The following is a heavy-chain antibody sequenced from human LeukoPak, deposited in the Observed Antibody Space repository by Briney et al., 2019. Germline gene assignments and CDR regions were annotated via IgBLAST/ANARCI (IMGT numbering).Heavy chain of an antibody. J-gene: IGHJ4*02. CDR2: ISAYNGNT. Sequence: ASVKVSCKASGYTFINYDIRWVRQAPGQGLEWMGWISAYNGNTNYAQKFQGRVTVTRDTSTSTVHMELSGLRSEDTAVYYCARDQEAFDYWGQGTLVTVSS. CDR3: ARDQEAFDY. V-gene: IGHV1-18*01. CDR1: GYTFINYD.